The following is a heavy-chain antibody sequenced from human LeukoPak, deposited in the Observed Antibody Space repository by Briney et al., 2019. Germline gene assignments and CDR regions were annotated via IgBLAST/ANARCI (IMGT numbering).Heavy chain of an antibody. Sequence: GGSLRLSCAASGFTFSSYGMHWVRQAPGKGLEWVAFIRYDGSNKYYADSVKGRFTISRDNSKNTLYLQMNSLRAEDTAVYYCAKVGDDSSGYYAFDYWGQGTLVTVSS. D-gene: IGHD3-22*01. CDR3: AKVGDDSSGYYAFDY. V-gene: IGHV3-30*02. CDR2: IRYDGSNK. J-gene: IGHJ4*02. CDR1: GFTFSSYG.